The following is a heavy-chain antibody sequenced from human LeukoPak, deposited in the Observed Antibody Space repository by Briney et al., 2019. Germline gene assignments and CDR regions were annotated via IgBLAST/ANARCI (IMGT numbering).Heavy chain of an antibody. J-gene: IGHJ4*02. CDR1: GFTFDDYA. D-gene: IGHD3-10*01. V-gene: IGHV3-9*01. CDR3: AKDGSGSYFYYFDY. Sequence: GGSLRLSCAASGFTFDDYAMHWVRQAPGKGLEWVSGISWSSGSIGYADSVKGRFTISRDNAKNSLYLQMNSLRAEDTALYYCAKDGSGSYFYYFDYWGQGTLVTVSS. CDR2: ISWSSGSI.